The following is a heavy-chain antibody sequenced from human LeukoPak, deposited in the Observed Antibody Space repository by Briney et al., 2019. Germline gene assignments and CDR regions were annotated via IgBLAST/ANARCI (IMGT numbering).Heavy chain of an antibody. J-gene: IGHJ4*02. CDR2: IYSGGST. CDR3: ARKFRHSSSAYNPHYYDY. Sequence: GGSLRLSCAASGFTVSSNYMSWVRQAPGKGLEWVSVIYSGGSTYYADSVKGRFTISRDNSKNTLYLQMNNLRDEDTAFYFCARKFRHSSSAYNPHYYDYWGQGTLVTVSS. V-gene: IGHV3-53*01. CDR1: GFTVSSNY. D-gene: IGHD6-6*01.